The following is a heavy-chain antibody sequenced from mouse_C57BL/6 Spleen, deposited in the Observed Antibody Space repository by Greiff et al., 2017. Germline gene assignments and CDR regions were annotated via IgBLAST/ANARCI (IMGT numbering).Heavy chain of an antibody. CDR2: IYPGDGDT. V-gene: IGHV1-80*01. CDR3: ARGDYYGKDAMDY. J-gene: IGHJ4*01. Sequence: QVQLQQSGAELVKPGASVKISCKASGYAFSSYWMNWVKQSPGKGLEWIGQIYPGDGDTNYNGKFKGKATLTADKSSSTAYMQLSSLTSEDSAVYFCARGDYYGKDAMDYWGQGTSVTVSS. D-gene: IGHD1-1*01. CDR1: GYAFSSYW.